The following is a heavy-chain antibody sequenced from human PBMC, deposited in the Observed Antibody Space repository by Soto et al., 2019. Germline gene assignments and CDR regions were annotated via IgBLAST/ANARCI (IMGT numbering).Heavy chain of an antibody. Sequence: GGSLRLSCAASGFTFSSYSMNWVRQAPGKGLEWVSSISSSSSYIYYADSVKGRFTISRDNAKNSLYLQMNSLRAEDTAVYYCARGRIAARPTQFDPWGQGTLVTVSS. CDR2: ISSSSSYI. CDR3: ARGRIAARPTQFDP. D-gene: IGHD6-6*01. CDR1: GFTFSSYS. V-gene: IGHV3-21*01. J-gene: IGHJ5*02.